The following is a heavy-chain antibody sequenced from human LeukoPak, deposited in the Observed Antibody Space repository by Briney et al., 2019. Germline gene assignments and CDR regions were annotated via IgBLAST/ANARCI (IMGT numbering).Heavy chain of an antibody. J-gene: IGHJ3*02. CDR2: IYYSGST. D-gene: IGHD2-15*01. CDR3: ARSGYCSGSSCYFSLFSEAFDI. CDR1: GGSISSYY. V-gene: IGHV4-59*01. Sequence: SETLSLTCTVSGGSISSYYWSWIRQPPGKGLEWIGYIYYSGSTNYNPSLKSRVTISVDTSKNQFSLKLSSVTAADTAVYYCARSGYCSGSSCYFSLFSEAFDIWGQGTMVTVSS.